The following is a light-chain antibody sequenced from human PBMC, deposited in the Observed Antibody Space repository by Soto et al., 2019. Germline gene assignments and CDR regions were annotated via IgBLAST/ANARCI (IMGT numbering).Light chain of an antibody. CDR1: SSDIGTYDY. CDR3: TSYTGDDFTFV. CDR2: EVS. V-gene: IGLV2-8*01. J-gene: IGLJ1*01. Sequence: QSALTQPPSASGSLGQSVTISCTGTSSDIGTYDYVSWYQQHPGRAPKLIIFEVSKRPLGVPDRFSGSKSGNTASLIVSGVQPDDEAEYHCTSYTGDDFTFVFGTGTKVTVL.